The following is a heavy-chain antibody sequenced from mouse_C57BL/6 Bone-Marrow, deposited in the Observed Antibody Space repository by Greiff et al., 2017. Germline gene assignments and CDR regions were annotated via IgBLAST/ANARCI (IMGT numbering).Heavy chain of an antibody. Sequence: QVQLQQPGAELVKPGASVKMSCKASGYTFTSYWITWVKQRPGQGLEWIGDIYPGSGSTNYNEKFKSQATLTVDTSSRTAYMQLSSLTSEDSAVYYGARPYDYDGVYYDYWGQGTTLTVSS. V-gene: IGHV1-55*01. D-gene: IGHD2-4*01. CDR3: ARPYDYDGVYYDY. CDR1: GYTFTSYW. J-gene: IGHJ2*01. CDR2: IYPGSGST.